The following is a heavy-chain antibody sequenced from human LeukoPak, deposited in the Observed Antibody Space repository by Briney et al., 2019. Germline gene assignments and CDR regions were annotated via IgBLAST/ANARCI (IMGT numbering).Heavy chain of an antibody. V-gene: IGHV4-39*07. CDR1: GGSISSSSFY. CDR2: INHSGST. Sequence: SETLSLTCTVSGGSISSSSFYWGWIRQPPGKGLEWIGEINHSGSTNYNPSLKSRVTISVDTSKNQFSLKLSSVTAADTAVYYCARGLQVAATKLPRYYYYYMDVWGKGTTVTVSS. CDR3: ARGLQVAATKLPRYYYYYMDV. J-gene: IGHJ6*03. D-gene: IGHD2-15*01.